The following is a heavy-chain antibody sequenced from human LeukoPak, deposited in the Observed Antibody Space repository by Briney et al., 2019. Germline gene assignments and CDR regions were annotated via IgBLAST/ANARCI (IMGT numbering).Heavy chain of an antibody. V-gene: IGHV3-30*18. CDR3: AKDPEYSSGWRSYYYYGMDV. CDR2: ISYDGSNK. Sequence: GGSLRLSCAASGFTFSSYGMHWVRQAPGKGLEWVAVISYDGSNKYYADSVKGRFTISRDNSKNTLYLQMNSLRAEDTAVYYCAKDPEYSSGWRSYYYYGMDVWGQGTTVTVSS. J-gene: IGHJ6*02. D-gene: IGHD6-19*01. CDR1: GFTFSSYG.